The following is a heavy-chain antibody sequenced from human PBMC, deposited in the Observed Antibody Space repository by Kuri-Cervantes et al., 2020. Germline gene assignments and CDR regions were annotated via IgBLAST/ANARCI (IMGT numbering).Heavy chain of an antibody. CDR3: ASETLYYYDSSGYHN. V-gene: IGHV3-33*08. CDR2: IWYDGSNK. D-gene: IGHD3-22*01. CDR1: GFTFKSYW. Sequence: GGSLRLPCAASGFTFKSYWMSWVRQAPGKGLEWVAVIWYDGSNKYYADSVKGRFTISRDNSKNTLYLQMNSLRAEDTAVYYCASETLYYYDSSGYHNWGQGTLVTVSS. J-gene: IGHJ4*02.